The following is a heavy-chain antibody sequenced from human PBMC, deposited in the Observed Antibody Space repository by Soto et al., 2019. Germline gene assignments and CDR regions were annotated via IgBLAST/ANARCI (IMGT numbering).Heavy chain of an antibody. CDR1: GYTFTSYG. Sequence: AASVKVSCKASGYTFTSYGISWVRQAPGQGLEWMGWISAYNGNTNYAQKLQGRVTMTTDTSTSTAYMELRSLRSDDTAVYYCARDTPYYYDSSGWAAFDIWGQGTMVTVSS. V-gene: IGHV1-18*04. D-gene: IGHD3-22*01. CDR3: ARDTPYYYDSSGWAAFDI. CDR2: ISAYNGNT. J-gene: IGHJ3*02.